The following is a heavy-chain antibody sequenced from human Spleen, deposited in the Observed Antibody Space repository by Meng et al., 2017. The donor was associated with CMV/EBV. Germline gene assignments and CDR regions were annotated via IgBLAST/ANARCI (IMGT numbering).Heavy chain of an antibody. CDR1: GFSLSTSGVG. Sequence: SGPTLVKSTQTLTLTCTFSGFSLSTSGVGVGWIRQPPGKALEWLALIYWNDDKRYSPSLKSRLTITKDTSKNQVVLTMTNMDPVDTATYYCAHRRLAAGNYYFDYWGQGTLVTVSS. CDR3: AHRRLAAGNYYFDY. J-gene: IGHJ4*02. V-gene: IGHV2-5*01. D-gene: IGHD6-13*01. CDR2: IYWNDDK.